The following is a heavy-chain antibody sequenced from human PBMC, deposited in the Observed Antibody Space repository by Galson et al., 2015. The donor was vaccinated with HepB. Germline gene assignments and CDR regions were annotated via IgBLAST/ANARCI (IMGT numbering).Heavy chain of an antibody. CDR2: INAGNGNT. CDR3: ARGVYNSYYFDY. D-gene: IGHD1-1*01. V-gene: IGHV1-3*01. CDR1: GYTFTSYA. J-gene: IGHJ4*02. Sequence: SVKVSCKASGYTFTSYAMHWVRQAPGQRLEWMGWINAGNGNTKYSQKFQGRVTITRDTSASTAYTELNSLRSEDTAVYYCARGVYNSYYFDYWGQGTLVTVSS.